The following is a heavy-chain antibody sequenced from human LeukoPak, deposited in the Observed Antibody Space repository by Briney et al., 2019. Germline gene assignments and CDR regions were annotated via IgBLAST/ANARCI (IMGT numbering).Heavy chain of an antibody. CDR3: ARSLGRGFDY. CDR2: VISILRTA. Sequence: SVKVSCKASGGTLSTYTIHWVRRAPGQGLEWMGRVISILRTATYGQKFRGRVTITADKSTSTTYMELTDLRLQDTAFYYCARSLGRGFDYWGQGSLVTVSS. J-gene: IGHJ4*02. D-gene: IGHD1-26*01. V-gene: IGHV1-69*08. CDR1: GGTLSTYT.